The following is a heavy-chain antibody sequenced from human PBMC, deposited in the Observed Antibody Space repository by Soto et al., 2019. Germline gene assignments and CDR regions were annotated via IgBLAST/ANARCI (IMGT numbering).Heavy chain of an antibody. CDR3: ARAVQYESSGYYYFY. Sequence: SVKVSCKASGGTFSNYAIDWVRQAPGQGLEWMGGIIPIFGTAKYAQKFQGRVTITADESTSTVYMEMRSLGSEDTAVYYCARAVQYESSGYYYFYWGQGTLATVSS. CDR2: IIPIFGTA. D-gene: IGHD3-22*01. V-gene: IGHV1-69*13. J-gene: IGHJ4*02. CDR1: GGTFSNYA.